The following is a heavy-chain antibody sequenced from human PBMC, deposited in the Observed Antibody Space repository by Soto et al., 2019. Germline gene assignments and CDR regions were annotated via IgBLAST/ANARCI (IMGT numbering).Heavy chain of an antibody. Sequence: SETLSLTCTVSGGSISSGDYYWSWIRQPPGKGLEWIGYIYYSGSTYYNPSLKSRVTISVDTSKNQFSLKLSSVTAADTAVYYCARGWGGMAGYFDYWGQGTLVTVSS. D-gene: IGHD1-26*01. CDR2: IYYSGST. V-gene: IGHV4-30-4*01. J-gene: IGHJ4*02. CDR1: GGSISSGDYY. CDR3: ARGWGGMAGYFDY.